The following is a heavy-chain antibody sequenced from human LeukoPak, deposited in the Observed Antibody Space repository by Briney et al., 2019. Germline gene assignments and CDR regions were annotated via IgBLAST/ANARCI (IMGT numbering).Heavy chain of an antibody. Sequence: SETLSLTCTVSGGSINSYYWCCLRQPPGKGLEWIGYIYYSGSTNYNPSLKSRVTISVDTSKNQFSLKMSSVTPADTAVYYFTRDRDGHVNNWFDPWGQGTLVIVSS. CDR1: GGSINSYY. D-gene: IGHD5-24*01. CDR2: IYYSGST. V-gene: IGHV4-59*01. CDR3: TRDRDGHVNNWFDP. J-gene: IGHJ5*02.